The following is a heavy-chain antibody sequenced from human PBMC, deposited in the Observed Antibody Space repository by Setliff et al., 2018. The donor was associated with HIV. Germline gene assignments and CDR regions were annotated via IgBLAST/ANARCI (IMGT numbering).Heavy chain of an antibody. Sequence: GESLKISCKGSGYSFATYWIGWVRQMPGKGLEWMGIIYPDDSDIRYSPSFQGQVTISADKSTSTAYLQWSSLKASDTAMYYCARRLYSSEAFDPWGQGTLVTVSS. CDR3: ARRLYSSEAFDP. CDR2: IYPDDSDI. CDR1: GYSFATYW. J-gene: IGHJ5*02. V-gene: IGHV5-51*01. D-gene: IGHD6-25*01.